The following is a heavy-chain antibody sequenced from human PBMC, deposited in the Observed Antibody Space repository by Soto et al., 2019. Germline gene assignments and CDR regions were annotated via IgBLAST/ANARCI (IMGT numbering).Heavy chain of an antibody. D-gene: IGHD1-26*01. V-gene: IGHV3-48*03. CDR3: ARDSVVGDFDS. CDR1: GFMFDTYE. Sequence: GSLRLSCAASGFMFDTYEMNWVRQAPGKGLEWIAYISSGGGTIHYADSVRGRFTISRDNGKNTLSLQMHSLRVEDTAIYYCARDSVVGDFDSWGQGTLVTVSS. J-gene: IGHJ4*02. CDR2: ISSGGGTI.